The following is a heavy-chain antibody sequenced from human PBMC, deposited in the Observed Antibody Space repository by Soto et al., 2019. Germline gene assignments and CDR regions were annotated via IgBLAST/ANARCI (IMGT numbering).Heavy chain of an antibody. CDR2: ISGSGGST. Sequence: EVQLLESGGGLVQPGGSLRLSCAASGFTFSSYAMSWVRQAPGKGLEWVSAISGSGGSTYYADSVKGRFTISRDNSKNTLYLQMNSLRAEDTAVYYCAKEPEDTAMAYYYYGMDVWGQGTTVTVSS. J-gene: IGHJ6*02. CDR3: AKEPEDTAMAYYYYGMDV. D-gene: IGHD5-18*01. CDR1: GFTFSSYA. V-gene: IGHV3-23*01.